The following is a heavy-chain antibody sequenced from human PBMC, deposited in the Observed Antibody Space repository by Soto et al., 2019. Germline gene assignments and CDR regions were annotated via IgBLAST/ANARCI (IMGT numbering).Heavy chain of an antibody. V-gene: IGHV1-2*02. Sequence: EASVKVSCKASGYTFNRYYMHWVRQAPGPGREWMGGISPHTGGTTYAQKFQGRVTMTRDTSVSTAYMELSSLRSDDTAVYYCARVVVVPNSYYGMDVWGQGTTVTVSS. CDR2: ISPHTGGT. D-gene: IGHD2-15*01. CDR1: GYTFNRYY. CDR3: ARVVVVPNSYYGMDV. J-gene: IGHJ6*01.